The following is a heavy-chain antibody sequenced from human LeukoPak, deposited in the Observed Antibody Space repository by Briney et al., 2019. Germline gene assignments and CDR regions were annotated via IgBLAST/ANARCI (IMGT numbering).Heavy chain of an antibody. CDR2: IYYSGST. J-gene: IGHJ6*02. Sequence: SETLSLTCTVSGGSISSYYWSWIRQPPGKGLEWIGYIYYSGSTNYNPSLKSRVTISVDTSKNQFSLKLSSVTAADTAVYYCARYWDYYYGMDVWGQGTTVTVSS. D-gene: IGHD2-15*01. V-gene: IGHV4-59*08. CDR3: ARYWDYYYGMDV. CDR1: GGSISSYY.